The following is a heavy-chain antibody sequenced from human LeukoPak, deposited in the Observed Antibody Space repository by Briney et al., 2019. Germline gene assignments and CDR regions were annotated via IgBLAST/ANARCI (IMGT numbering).Heavy chain of an antibody. J-gene: IGHJ4*02. V-gene: IGHV4-39*07. Sequence: PSETLSLTCTVSGGSISSSSYYWGWIRQPPGKGLEWIGSIYYSGSTYYNPSLKSRVTISVDTSKNQFSLKLSSVTAADTAVYYCARVWATGRTYGFDYWGQGTLVTVSS. CDR2: IYYSGST. CDR3: ARVWATGRTYGFDY. D-gene: IGHD3-10*01. CDR1: GGSISSSSYY.